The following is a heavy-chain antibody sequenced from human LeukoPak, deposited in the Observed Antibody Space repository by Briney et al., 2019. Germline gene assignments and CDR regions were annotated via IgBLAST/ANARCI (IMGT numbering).Heavy chain of an antibody. CDR2: IYYYGSA. Sequence: SETLSLTCTVSGASISSSSYYWGWIRQPLGKGLEWIGSIYYYGSAYYNPSLKSRVTISIDTSKNQLSLKLSSVTAADTAVYYCARDSGEWFGEVLGDYWGQGTLVTVSS. D-gene: IGHD3-10*01. V-gene: IGHV4-39*07. J-gene: IGHJ4*02. CDR3: ARDSGEWFGEVLGDY. CDR1: GASISSSSYY.